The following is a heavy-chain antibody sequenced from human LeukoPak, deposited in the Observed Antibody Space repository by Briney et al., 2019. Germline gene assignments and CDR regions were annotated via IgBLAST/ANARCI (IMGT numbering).Heavy chain of an antibody. V-gene: IGHV1-69*05. CDR3: DFRDLGSGAVADCY. CDR1: GGTFSSYA. J-gene: IGHJ4*02. Sequence: SVKVSCKASGGTFSSYAISWVRQAPGQGLEWMGGIIPIFGTANYAQKFQGRVTINTEESTSTAYMTLSSLRSEDTAVYYCDFRDLGSGAVADCYWGQGTLVTVSS. CDR2: IIPIFGTA. D-gene: IGHD6-19*01.